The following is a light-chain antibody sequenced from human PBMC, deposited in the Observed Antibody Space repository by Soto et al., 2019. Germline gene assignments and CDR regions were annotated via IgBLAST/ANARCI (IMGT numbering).Light chain of an antibody. Sequence: DIVMTQSPSTLSVSPGDRATLSCRASQRGSSNLAWYQQKPGQAPRLLIYGASTMDTGIPARFSGSGSGTEFTLTISSLQSEDFAVYYSQQYNNWPQTFGQGTKVEIK. V-gene: IGKV3-15*01. CDR3: QQYNNWPQT. CDR2: GAS. CDR1: QRGSSN. J-gene: IGKJ2*01.